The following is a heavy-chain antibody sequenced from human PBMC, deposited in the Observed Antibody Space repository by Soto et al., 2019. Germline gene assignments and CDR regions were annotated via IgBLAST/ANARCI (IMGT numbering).Heavy chain of an antibody. D-gene: IGHD1-1*01. V-gene: IGHV1-18*04. Sequence: ASVKVSCKASGYTFTSYGISWVRQAPGQGLEWMGWISAYNGNTNYAQKFQGRVTITADESTSTAYMELSSLRSEDTAVYYCARPYAVSGAFDYWGQGTLVTVSS. CDR3: ARPYAVSGAFDY. CDR1: GYTFTSYG. CDR2: ISAYNGNT. J-gene: IGHJ4*02.